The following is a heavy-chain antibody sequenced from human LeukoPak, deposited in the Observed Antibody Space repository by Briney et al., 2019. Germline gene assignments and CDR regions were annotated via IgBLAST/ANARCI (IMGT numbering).Heavy chain of an antibody. J-gene: IGHJ3*02. D-gene: IGHD3-10*01. CDR1: GFTFSSYA. V-gene: IGHV3-23*01. Sequence: GGSLRLSCAASGFTFSSYAMGWVRQAPGKGLEWVSAISGSGGSPYYADSVKGRFTISRDNSKNTLYLQMNSLRAEDTAVYYCAKGGVLWFGERLDAFDIWGQGTMVTVSS. CDR3: AKGGVLWFGERLDAFDI. CDR2: ISGSGGSP.